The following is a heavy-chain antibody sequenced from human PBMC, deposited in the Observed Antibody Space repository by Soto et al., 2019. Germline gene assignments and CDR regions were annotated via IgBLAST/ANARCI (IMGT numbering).Heavy chain of an antibody. CDR2: IKQDGSEK. V-gene: IGHV3-7*03. J-gene: IGHJ3*02. CDR1: GFTFSSYW. CDR3: AREAINNWHLPGGAFDI. Sequence: GGSLRLSCAASGFTFSSYWMSWVRQAPGKGLEWVANIKQDGSEKYYVDSVKGRFTISRDNAKNSLYLQMNSLRAEDTAVYYCAREAINNWHLPGGAFDIWGQGTMVTVSS. D-gene: IGHD1-20*01.